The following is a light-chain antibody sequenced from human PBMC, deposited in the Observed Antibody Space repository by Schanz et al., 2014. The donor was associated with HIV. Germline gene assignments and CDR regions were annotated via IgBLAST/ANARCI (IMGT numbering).Light chain of an antibody. CDR2: GAS. Sequence: EIVLTQSPGTLSLSPGERVTLSCRASQIIGSAYLAWYQQTPGQTPRVLIYGASNRATGVPGRFSGSGSGTDFTLTISSLEPEDFAVYYCQQYSNAPYTFGQGTRLEIK. CDR1: QIIGSAY. J-gene: IGKJ2*01. V-gene: IGKV3-20*01. CDR3: QQYSNAPYT.